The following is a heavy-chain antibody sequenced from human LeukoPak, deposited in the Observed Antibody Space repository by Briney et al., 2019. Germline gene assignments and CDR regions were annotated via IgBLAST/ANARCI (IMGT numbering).Heavy chain of an antibody. D-gene: IGHD1-26*01. CDR3: ARREAGRDFDY. J-gene: IGHJ4*02. CDR2: INSDGSST. Sequence: GGSLRLSCAASGFTFSSYWMHWVRHAPGKGLVWVSRINSDGSSTSYADSVRGRFTISRDNAKNTLYLQMNSLRAEDTAVYYCARREAGRDFDYWGQGTLVTVSS. CDR1: GFTFSSYW. V-gene: IGHV3-74*01.